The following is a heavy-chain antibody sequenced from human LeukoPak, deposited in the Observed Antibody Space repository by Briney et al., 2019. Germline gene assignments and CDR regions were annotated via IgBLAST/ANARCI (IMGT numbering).Heavy chain of an antibody. CDR3: ARGLAARPLYYYYMDV. CDR2: ISAYNGNT. J-gene: IGHJ6*03. V-gene: IGHV1-18*01. CDR1: GYTFTSYG. D-gene: IGHD6-6*01. Sequence: ASVKVSCKASGYTFTSYGISWVRQAPGQGLEWMGWISAYNGNTNYAQKLQGRVTMTTDTSTSTAYMELRSLRSDDTAVYYCARGLAARPLYYYYMDVWGKGTTVTVSS.